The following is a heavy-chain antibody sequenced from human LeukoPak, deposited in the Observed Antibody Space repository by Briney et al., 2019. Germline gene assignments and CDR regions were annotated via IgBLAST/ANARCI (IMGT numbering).Heavy chain of an antibody. Sequence: NASETLSLTCTVSGGSISSSSYYWGWIRQPPGKGLEWIGSIYYSGSTYYNPSLKSRVTISVDTSKNQFSLKLSSVTAADTAVYYCARHFEYSSSLRPLCWFDPWGQGTLVTVSS. D-gene: IGHD6-13*01. J-gene: IGHJ5*02. CDR1: GGSISSSSYY. V-gene: IGHV4-39*01. CDR2: IYYSGST. CDR3: ARHFEYSSSLRPLCWFDP.